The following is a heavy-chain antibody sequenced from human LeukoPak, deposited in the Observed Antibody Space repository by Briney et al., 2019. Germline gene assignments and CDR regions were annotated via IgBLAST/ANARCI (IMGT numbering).Heavy chain of an antibody. J-gene: IGHJ6*03. D-gene: IGHD2-2*01. V-gene: IGHV1-2*02. Sequence: ASVKVSCKASGYTFTGHYMHWVRQAPGQGLEWMGWINPNSGGTNYAQKFQGRVTMTRDTSISTAYMELSRLRSDDTAVYYCARDSLAYCSSTSCPSVGYMDVWGKGTTVTVSS. CDR3: ARDSLAYCSSTSCPSVGYMDV. CDR1: GYTFTGHY. CDR2: INPNSGGT.